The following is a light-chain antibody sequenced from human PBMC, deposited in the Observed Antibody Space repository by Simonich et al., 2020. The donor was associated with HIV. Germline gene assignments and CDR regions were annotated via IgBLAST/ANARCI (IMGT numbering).Light chain of an antibody. CDR2: EGS. V-gene: IGLV2-14*01. CDR3: SSYTSSSTWV. CDR1: SSDVGGYNY. Sequence: QSALTQPASVSGSPGQSITISCTGTSSDVGGYNYVSWYQQHPGKAPKLRIYEGSKRPSGFSNRFSGSKSGNTASLTISGLQAEDEADYYCSSYTSSSTWVFGGGTKLTVL. J-gene: IGLJ3*02.